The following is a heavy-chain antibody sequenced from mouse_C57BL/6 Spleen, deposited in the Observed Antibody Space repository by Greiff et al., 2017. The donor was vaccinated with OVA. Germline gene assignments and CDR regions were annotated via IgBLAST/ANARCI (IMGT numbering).Heavy chain of an antibody. CDR1: GYAFTNYM. Sequence: VQLVESGPELVRPGTSVKVSCKASGYAFTNYMIEWVKQRPGQGLEWIGVINPGSGGTNYNEKFKGKATLTADKSSSTAYMQLSSLTSEVSAVDIRACGGIYYSMDDWGQGTSVTVSS. J-gene: IGHJ4*01. D-gene: IGHD2-14*01. CDR2: INPGSGGT. V-gene: IGHV1-54*01. CDR3: ACGGIYYSMDD.